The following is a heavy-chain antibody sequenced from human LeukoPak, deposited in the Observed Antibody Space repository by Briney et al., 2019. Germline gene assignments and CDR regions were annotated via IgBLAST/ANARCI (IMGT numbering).Heavy chain of an antibody. CDR1: GFTFSSYG. J-gene: IGHJ4*02. CDR3: AKASSGGSYYPDY. CDR2: ISYDGSNK. Sequence: GGSLRLSCAASGFTFSSYGMHWVRQAPGKGLEWVAVISYDGSNKYYADSVKGRFTISRDNSKNTLYLQMNSLRAEDTAVYYCAKASSGGSYYPDYWGQGTLVTVSS. V-gene: IGHV3-30*18. D-gene: IGHD1-26*01.